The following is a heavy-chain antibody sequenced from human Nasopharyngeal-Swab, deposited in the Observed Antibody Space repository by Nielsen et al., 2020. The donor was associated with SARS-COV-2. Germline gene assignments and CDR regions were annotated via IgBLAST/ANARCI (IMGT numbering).Heavy chain of an antibody. J-gene: IGHJ4*02. V-gene: IGHV3-30-3*01. CDR2: DGSSQ. CDR1: GFTHAYV. D-gene: IGHD6-19*01. Sequence: GGSLRLSCTAPGFTHAYVIHWVRQAPGQGLEWVAVDGSSQQYADSVKGRFSISRDTYENTLHLQLNSLREEDTAVYYCVREGGTSGRAGYFDHWGQGTLVTVSS. CDR3: VREGGTSGRAGYFDH.